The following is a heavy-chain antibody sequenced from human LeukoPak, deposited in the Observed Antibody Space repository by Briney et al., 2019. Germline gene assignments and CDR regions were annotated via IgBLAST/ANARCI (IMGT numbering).Heavy chain of an antibody. CDR3: AKSKIVQGRGYFDL. J-gene: IGHJ2*01. D-gene: IGHD1-26*01. CDR1: GFTFSTYP. CDR2: IGTSGDT. Sequence: GGSLRLSCTASGFTFSTYPLTWVRQAPGKGPEWVSTIGTSGDTYYADSVKGRFTISRDNSNNALYLHMNSLRAEDAAVYYCAKSKIVQGRGYFDLWGRRTLVTLSS. V-gene: IGHV3-23*01.